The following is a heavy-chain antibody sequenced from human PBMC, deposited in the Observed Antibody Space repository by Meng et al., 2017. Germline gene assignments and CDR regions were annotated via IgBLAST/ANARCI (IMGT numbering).Heavy chain of an antibody. J-gene: IGHJ4*02. CDR1: GYTFTGYY. CDR2: INPNSGGT. Sequence: QVQLVHSGAVVKKPGASVTVSCKASGYTFTGYYRHGVRQAPGQGLEWMGRINPNSGGTNYAQKFQGRVTMTRDTSISTAYMELSRLRSDDTAVYYCARIWNSLKDYDYWGQGTLVTVSS. CDR3: ARIWNSLKDYDY. D-gene: IGHD1-7*01. V-gene: IGHV1-2*06.